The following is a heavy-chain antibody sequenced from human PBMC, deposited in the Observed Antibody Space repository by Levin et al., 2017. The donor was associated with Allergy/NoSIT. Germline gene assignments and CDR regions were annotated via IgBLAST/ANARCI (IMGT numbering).Heavy chain of an antibody. V-gene: IGHV1-18*01. D-gene: IGHD2-8*01. J-gene: IGHJ3*02. CDR2: ISPYNGNT. CDR3: AREMAETAADTFDI. Sequence: ASVKVSCKASGYTFTFYGISWVRQAPGQGLEWMGWISPYNGNTNYAQKLQGRVTMTTDTSTSTAYMELRSLRSDDTAVYYGAREMAETAADTFDIWGQGTMVTVSS. CDR1: GYTFTFYG.